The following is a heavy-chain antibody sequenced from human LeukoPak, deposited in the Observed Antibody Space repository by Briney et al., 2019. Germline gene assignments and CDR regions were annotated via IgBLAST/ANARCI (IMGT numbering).Heavy chain of an antibody. D-gene: IGHD6-13*01. V-gene: IGHV4-61*02. CDR1: GGSISSGGYY. J-gene: IGHJ4*02. CDR3: AMIAAAGPFDY. CDR2: IHTSGST. Sequence: SQTLSLTCTVSGGSISSGGYYWSWIRQPAGKGLEYLGRIHTSGSTNYNPSLTSRVTISRDTSKNLYSLKLSSVTATDTAVYYCAMIAAAGPFDYWGQGTLVTVSS.